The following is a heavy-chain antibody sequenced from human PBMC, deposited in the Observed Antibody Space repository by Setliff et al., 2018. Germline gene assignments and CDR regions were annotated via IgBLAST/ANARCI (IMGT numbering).Heavy chain of an antibody. J-gene: IGHJ4*02. CDR2: ITDSGIST. V-gene: IGHV3-23*01. Sequence: GGSLRLSCVVSGFSFSRHWMSWVRQAPGKGLEWVSGITDSGISTYYADSVKGRFTISRDNSKNTLYLQMNSLRDDDTAVYYCAKGGFDYWGLGTLVTVSS. CDR3: AKGGFDY. CDR1: GFSFSRHW.